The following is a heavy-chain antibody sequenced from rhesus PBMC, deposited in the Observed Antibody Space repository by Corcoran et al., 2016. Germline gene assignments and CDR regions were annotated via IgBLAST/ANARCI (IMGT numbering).Heavy chain of an antibody. D-gene: IGHD2-39*01. V-gene: IGHV4-127*01. CDR1: GYSITCGYA. CDR2: IGGDTDST. CDR3: VRVDRRAVIIDY. Sequence: QVQLPESGPGLAKPSETLSLTCAVSGYSITCGYAWPWVRLPPGSGAGGFGVKGGEWMGFIGGDTDSTYYNPSLKSRVTISKDTSTNQFALRLTSVTAADTALYYCVRVDRRAVIIDYWGQGVLVTVSS. J-gene: IGHJ4*01.